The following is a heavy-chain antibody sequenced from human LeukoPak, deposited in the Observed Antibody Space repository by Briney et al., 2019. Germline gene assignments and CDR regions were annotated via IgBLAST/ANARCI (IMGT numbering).Heavy chain of an antibody. CDR3: AKLGHCSGGSCYAFDY. CDR2: LSDNGIST. V-gene: IGHV3-23*01. D-gene: IGHD2-15*01. Sequence: GGSLRLSCAASGLTLRNYAMTWVRQAPGKGLEWVSGLSDNGISTYYADSVKGRFSISRDSSKNTLYLQMNSLRVDDTAVYYRAKLGHCSGGSCYAFDYWGQGTLVTVSS. CDR1: GLTLRNYA. J-gene: IGHJ4*02.